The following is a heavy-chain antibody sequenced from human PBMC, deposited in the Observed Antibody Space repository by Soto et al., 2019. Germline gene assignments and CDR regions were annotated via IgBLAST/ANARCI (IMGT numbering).Heavy chain of an antibody. CDR3: AKVGLNYDILTGYYTTFFFDY. CDR2: ISGSGGST. D-gene: IGHD3-9*01. CDR1: GFTFSSYA. V-gene: IGHV3-23*01. J-gene: IGHJ4*02. Sequence: GGSLRLSCAASGFTFSSYAMSWVRQAPXKGLEWVSAISGSGGSTYYADSVKGRFTISRDNSKNTLYLQMNSLRAEDTAVYYCAKVGLNYDILTGYYTTFFFDYWGQGTLVTVYS.